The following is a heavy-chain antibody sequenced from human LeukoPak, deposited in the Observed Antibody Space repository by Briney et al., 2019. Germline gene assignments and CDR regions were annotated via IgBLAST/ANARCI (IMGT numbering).Heavy chain of an antibody. D-gene: IGHD1-14*01. CDR3: AKTGFQWGYYFYYMDV. Sequence: GGSLRLSCAASGFTFSSYSMNWVRQAPGKGLEWVSSISSSSSYIYYADSVKGRFTISRDNSKNTLYLQINSLIAEDTAVYYCAKTGFQWGYYFYYMDVWGKGTTVTVSS. V-gene: IGHV3-21*01. CDR2: ISSSSSYI. J-gene: IGHJ6*03. CDR1: GFTFSSYS.